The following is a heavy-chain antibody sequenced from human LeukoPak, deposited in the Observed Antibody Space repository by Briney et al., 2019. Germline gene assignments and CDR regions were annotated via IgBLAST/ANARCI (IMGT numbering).Heavy chain of an antibody. Sequence: SVKVSCKASGGTFSSYAISWVRQAPGQGLEWMGGIIPIFGTANYAQKFQGRVTITADESTSTAYMELSSLRSEDTAVYYCARSIAAAVREFDAFDIWGQGTMVTVSS. V-gene: IGHV1-69*13. CDR1: GGTFSSYA. D-gene: IGHD6-13*01. CDR3: ARSIAAAVREFDAFDI. CDR2: IIPIFGTA. J-gene: IGHJ3*02.